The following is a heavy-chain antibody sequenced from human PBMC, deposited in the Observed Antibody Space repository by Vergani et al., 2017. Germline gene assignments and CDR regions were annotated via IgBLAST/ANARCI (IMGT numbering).Heavy chain of an antibody. J-gene: IGHJ4*02. CDR3: ARGGDSSSWYVDY. D-gene: IGHD6-13*01. V-gene: IGHV3-30-3*01. CDR1: GFTFSSYA. CDR2: LSYDGSNK. Sequence: VQLLEPGGGLVQPGGSLRLSCAAPGFTFSSYAMHWVRHAPGKGLDWVAVLSYDGSNKYYADSVKGRFTISRDNSKNTLYLQMNSLRAEDTAVYYCARGGDSSSWYVDYWGQGTLVTVSS.